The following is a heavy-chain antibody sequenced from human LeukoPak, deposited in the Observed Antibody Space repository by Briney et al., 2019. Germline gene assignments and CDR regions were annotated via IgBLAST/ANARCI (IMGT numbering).Heavy chain of an antibody. V-gene: IGHV3-33*06. CDR3: AKAEGYDILTGLDY. CDR1: GFTFSSYG. D-gene: IGHD3-9*01. Sequence: PGGSLRLSCAASGFTFSSYGMHWVRQAPGKGLEWVAVIWYDGSKKEYADSVKGRFTISRDNSKNTLYLQMNSLRTEDTAVYYCAKAEGYDILTGLDYWGQGTLVTVSS. CDR2: IWYDGSKK. J-gene: IGHJ4*02.